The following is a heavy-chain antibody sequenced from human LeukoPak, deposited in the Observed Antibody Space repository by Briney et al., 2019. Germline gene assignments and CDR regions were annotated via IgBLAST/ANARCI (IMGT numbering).Heavy chain of an antibody. CDR2: INTNTGNP. V-gene: IGHV7-4-1*02. CDR1: GYTFTSYA. J-gene: IGHJ5*02. Sequence: ASVKVSCKASGYTFTSYAMNWVRQAPGHGLEWMGWINTNTGNPTYAQGFTERFVFSLDTSVSTAYLQISSLKAEDTAVYCCARTREPVAGPLNWFDPWGQGTLVTVSS. D-gene: IGHD6-19*01. CDR3: ARTREPVAGPLNWFDP.